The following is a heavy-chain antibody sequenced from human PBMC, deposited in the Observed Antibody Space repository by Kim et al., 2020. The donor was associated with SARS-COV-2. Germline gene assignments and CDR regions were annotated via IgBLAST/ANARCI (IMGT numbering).Heavy chain of an antibody. Sequence: ASVKVSCKASGYTFTSYDINWVRQATGQGLEWMGRMNPNSGNTGYAQKFQGRVTTTRNTSISTAYMELSSLRPEDTVVYCWTRGVVPAAMIYYYYMDVGGKEAAVTVS. V-gene: IGHV1-8*01. CDR2: MNPNSGNT. CDR1: GYTFTSYD. CDR3: TRGVVPAAMIYYYYMDV. D-gene: IGHD2-2*01. J-gene: IGHJ6*03.